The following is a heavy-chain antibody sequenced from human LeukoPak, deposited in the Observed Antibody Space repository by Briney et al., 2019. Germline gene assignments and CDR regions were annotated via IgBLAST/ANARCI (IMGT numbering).Heavy chain of an antibody. V-gene: IGHV3-43D*04. D-gene: IGHD6-13*01. Sequence: GGSLRLPCAASGFTFDDYAMHWVRQAPGKGLEWVSLISWDGGSTYYADSVKGRFTISRDNSKNSLYLQMNSLRAEDTALYYCATAAAAGTQDYYYYYMDVWGKGTTVTVSS. J-gene: IGHJ6*03. CDR3: ATAAAAGTQDYYYYYMDV. CDR1: GFTFDDYA. CDR2: ISWDGGST.